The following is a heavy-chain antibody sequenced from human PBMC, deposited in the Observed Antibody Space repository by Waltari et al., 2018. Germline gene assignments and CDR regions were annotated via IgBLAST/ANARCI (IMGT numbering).Heavy chain of an antibody. CDR3: ARRATSGAFDI. CDR2: ISSSSSYI. CDR1: GCTFSSYS. Sequence: EVQLVESGGGLVKPGGSLRLSCPASGCTFSSYSMNWARQAPGKGLEWVSSISSSSSYIYYADSVKGRFTISRDNAKNSLYLQMNSLRAEDTAVYYCARRATSGAFDIWGQGTMVTVSS. J-gene: IGHJ3*02. V-gene: IGHV3-21*01. D-gene: IGHD1-26*01.